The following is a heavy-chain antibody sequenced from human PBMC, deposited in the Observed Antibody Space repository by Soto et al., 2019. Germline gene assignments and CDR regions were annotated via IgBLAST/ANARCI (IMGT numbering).Heavy chain of an antibody. Sequence: GGSLRLSCAASGFTFSSYAMSWVRQAPGKGLEWVSAISGSGGSTYYADSVKGRFTISRDNSKNTLYLQMNSLRAEDTAVYYCAKGEEYCSGGSCWSNSFDIWGQGTMVT. CDR2: ISGSGGST. V-gene: IGHV3-23*01. CDR3: AKGEEYCSGGSCWSNSFDI. J-gene: IGHJ3*02. CDR1: GFTFSSYA. D-gene: IGHD2-15*01.